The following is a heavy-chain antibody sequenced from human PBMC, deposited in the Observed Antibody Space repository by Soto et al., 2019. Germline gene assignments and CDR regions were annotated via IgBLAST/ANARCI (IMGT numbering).Heavy chain of an antibody. V-gene: IGHV4-59*08. CDR1: GWSLSYYF. D-gene: IGHD7-27*01. CDR3: ARRGNWGSDEFDY. J-gene: IGHJ4*02. CDR2: IYYSGST. Sequence: PSETLSPTCTVAGWSLSYYFLGWVRAPPGKGLEWIGYIYYSGSTNYNPSLKSRVTISVDTSKNQFSLKLSSVTAADTAVYYCARRGNWGSDEFDYWGQGTLVTVSS.